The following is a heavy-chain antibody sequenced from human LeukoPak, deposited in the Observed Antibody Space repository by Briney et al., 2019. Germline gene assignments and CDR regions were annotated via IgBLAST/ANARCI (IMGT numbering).Heavy chain of an antibody. CDR1: GGSFSGYY. D-gene: IGHD1-26*01. CDR3: ARNGGSYGSYYYYYYYMDV. CDR2: INHSGST. Sequence: SETLSLTCAVYGGSFSGYYWSWIRQPPGKGLEWIGEINHSGSTNYNPSLKSRVTISVDTSKNQFSLKLSSVTAADTAVYYCARNGGSYGSYYYYYYYMDVWGKGTTVTISS. J-gene: IGHJ6*03. V-gene: IGHV4-34*01.